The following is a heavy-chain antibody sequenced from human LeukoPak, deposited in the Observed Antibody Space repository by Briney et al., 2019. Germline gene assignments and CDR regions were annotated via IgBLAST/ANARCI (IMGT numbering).Heavy chain of an antibody. D-gene: IGHD3-10*01. V-gene: IGHV3-66*01. CDR2: IYSGDTT. CDR3: ARTDHHTPVGDYYGLDY. J-gene: IGHJ4*02. Sequence: GGSLRLSWAASGXTVSSNYMTWVRQAPGKGLEWVSGIYSGDTTYYADSVKGRFTISRDNFKNTLYLQMNSLRAEDTAVYYCARTDHHTPVGDYYGLDYWGQGTLVTVSS. CDR1: GXTVSSNY.